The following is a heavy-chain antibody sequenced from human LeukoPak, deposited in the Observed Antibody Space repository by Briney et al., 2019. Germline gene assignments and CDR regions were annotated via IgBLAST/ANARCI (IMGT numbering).Heavy chain of an antibody. D-gene: IGHD3-10*01. J-gene: IGHJ6*02. CDR1: GFTFSSYG. CDR2: ISYDGSNK. CDR3: AKVNYGSGSYYNVWDYYYYGMDV. Sequence: GGSLRLSCAASGFTFSSYGMHWVRQAPGKGLEWVAVISYDGSNKYYADSVKGRFTISRDNSKNTLYLQMNSLRAEDTAVYYCAKVNYGSGSYYNVWDYYYYGMDVWGQGTTVTVSS. V-gene: IGHV3-30*18.